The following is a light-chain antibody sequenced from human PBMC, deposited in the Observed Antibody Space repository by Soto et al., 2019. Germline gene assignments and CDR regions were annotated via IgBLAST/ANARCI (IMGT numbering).Light chain of an antibody. CDR2: EVS. CDR3: CSYAGSSTYV. Sequence: QSVLTQPASVSGSPGQSITISCTGTSSDVGSYNLVSWYQQHPGKAPKVMIYEVSKRPSGVRNRFSGSKSGNTASLTISGLQAEDEADYYCCSYAGSSTYVFGTGTKLTVL. J-gene: IGLJ1*01. CDR1: SSDVGSYNL. V-gene: IGLV2-23*02.